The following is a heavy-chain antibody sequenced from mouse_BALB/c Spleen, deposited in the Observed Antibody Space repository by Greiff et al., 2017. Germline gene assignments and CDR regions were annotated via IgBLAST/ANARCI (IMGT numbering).Heavy chain of an antibody. CDR3: ARRYGNYDAMDY. D-gene: IGHD2-10*02. Sequence: VQLVESGPGLVQPSKSLSITCTVSGFSLTSYGVHWVRQSPGKGLEWLGVIWSGGSTDYNAAFISRLSISKDNSKSQVFFKMNSLQANDTAIYYCARRYGNYDAMDYWGQGTSVTVSS. CDR2: IWSGGST. V-gene: IGHV2-2*02. CDR1: GFSLTSYG. J-gene: IGHJ4*01.